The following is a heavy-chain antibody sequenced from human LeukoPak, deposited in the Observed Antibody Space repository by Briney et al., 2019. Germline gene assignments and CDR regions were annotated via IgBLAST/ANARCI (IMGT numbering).Heavy chain of an antibody. CDR2: VYPGDSDT. Sequence: GESLKISCKSSGYSFTSYWIGWVRPMPGKGLDWMGNVYPGDSDTRYIPSFQGKVTSSADKSMSTAYLQWSSLKASDTAMYYCARARAGIRIAVADYYFDYWGQGTLVTVSS. D-gene: IGHD6-19*01. J-gene: IGHJ4*02. CDR3: ARARAGIRIAVADYYFDY. V-gene: IGHV5-51*01. CDR1: GYSFTSYW.